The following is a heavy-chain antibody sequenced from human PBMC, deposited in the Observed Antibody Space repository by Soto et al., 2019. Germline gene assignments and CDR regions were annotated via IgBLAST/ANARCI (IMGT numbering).Heavy chain of an antibody. D-gene: IGHD1-1*01. CDR3: TTDGSFAQHV. V-gene: IGHV3-74*03. CDR1: GFTFTTTW. Sequence: GGSLRLSCAASGFTFTTTWLHWVRQAPGMGLVWVSHINNGGGVTTYADSVKGRFTISRDNAKNTVYLQMNSLRAEDTAVYYCTTDGSFAQHVWGQGIMVTVSS. CDR2: INNGGGVT. J-gene: IGHJ3*01.